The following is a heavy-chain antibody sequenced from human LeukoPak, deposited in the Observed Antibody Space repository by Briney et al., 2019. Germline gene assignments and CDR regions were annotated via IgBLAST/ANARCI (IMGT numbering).Heavy chain of an antibody. D-gene: IGHD6-6*01. V-gene: IGHV1-2*02. CDR2: INPNSGGT. CDR3: ATRAADVPTRPAYYYYYMDV. Sequence: EASVKVSCKASGYTFTGYYMHWVRQAPEQGLEWMGWINPNSGGTNYAQKFQGRVTITRNTSISTAYMELSSLRSEDTAVYYCATRAADVPTRPAYYYYYMDVWGKGTTVTVSS. J-gene: IGHJ6*03. CDR1: GYTFTGYY.